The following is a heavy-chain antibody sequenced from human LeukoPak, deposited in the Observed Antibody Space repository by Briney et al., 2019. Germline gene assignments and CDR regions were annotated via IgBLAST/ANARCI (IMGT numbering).Heavy chain of an antibody. Sequence: ASVKVSCKASGYTLTDHYMHWLRWAPGQGFEWMGCNNPQNGATVYAKKFQGSVTMTRDTPVSTLYMELTHLRSDDTGVYYCAKEGYSNGPDPWGPGSLVSVFS. CDR1: GYTLTDHY. CDR2: NNPQNGAT. D-gene: IGHD4-11*01. CDR3: AKEGYSNGPDP. J-gene: IGHJ5*02. V-gene: IGHV1-2*02.